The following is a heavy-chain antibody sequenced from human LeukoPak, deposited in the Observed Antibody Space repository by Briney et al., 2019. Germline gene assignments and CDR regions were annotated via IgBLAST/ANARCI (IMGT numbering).Heavy chain of an antibody. CDR2: MNPNSGNT. J-gene: IGHJ5*02. Sequence: ASVKVSCKASGYTFTSYDINWVRQATGQGLEWMGWMNPNSGNTGYAQKFQGRVTITRNTSISTAYMELSRLRSGDTAVYYCARGRGIAAAAWFDPWGQGTLVTVSS. V-gene: IGHV1-8*03. CDR1: GYTFTSYD. D-gene: IGHD6-13*01. CDR3: ARGRGIAAAAWFDP.